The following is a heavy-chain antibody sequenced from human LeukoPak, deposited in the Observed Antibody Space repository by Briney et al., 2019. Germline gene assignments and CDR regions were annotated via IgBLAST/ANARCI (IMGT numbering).Heavy chain of an antibody. Sequence: ASVKVSCKASGGTFSSYAIGWVRQAPGQGLEWMGGIIPIFGTANYAQKFQGRVTITADESTSTAYMELSSLRSEDTAVYYCATERSWNSRAFDIWGQGTMVTVSS. D-gene: IGHD1-7*01. CDR1: GGTFSSYA. V-gene: IGHV1-69*13. J-gene: IGHJ3*02. CDR3: ATERSWNSRAFDI. CDR2: IIPIFGTA.